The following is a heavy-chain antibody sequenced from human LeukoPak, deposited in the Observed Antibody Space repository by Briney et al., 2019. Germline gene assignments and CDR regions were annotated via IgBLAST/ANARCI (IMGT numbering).Heavy chain of an antibody. CDR1: GASISGYY. CDR3: ARDGEGYIDGHYYYYMDV. J-gene: IGHJ6*03. CDR2: IYSSGTT. D-gene: IGHD5-18*01. V-gene: IGHV4-4*07. Sequence: SETLSLTCTVSGASISGYYWSRIRQPAGKGLEWIGRIYSSGTTNYNPPLKSRVTMSVDKSKNQFSLKLNSVTAADTAVYYCARDGEGYIDGHYYYYMDVWGKGTTVTVSS.